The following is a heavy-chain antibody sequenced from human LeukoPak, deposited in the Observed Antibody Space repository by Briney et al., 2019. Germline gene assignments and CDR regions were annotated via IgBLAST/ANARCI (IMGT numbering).Heavy chain of an antibody. J-gene: IGHJ4*02. CDR2: IYYSGST. CDR1: GGSISSGGYY. V-gene: IGHV4-30-4*08. CDR3: ARVSMAARGYFDY. D-gene: IGHD6-6*01. Sequence: SETLSLTCTVSGGSISSGGYYWSWIRQPPGKGLEWIGYIYYSGSTYYNPSLKSRVTISVDTSKNQFSLKLSSVTAADTAVYYCARVSMAARGYFDYWGQGTLVTVSS.